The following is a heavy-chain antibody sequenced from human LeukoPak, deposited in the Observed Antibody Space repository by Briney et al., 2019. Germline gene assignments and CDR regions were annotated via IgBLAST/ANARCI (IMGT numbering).Heavy chain of an antibody. D-gene: IGHD6-19*01. Sequence: GESLKISCKGSGYIFPTYWIGWVRQMPGKGLEWMGIIYPDDSDTRYSPSFEGQVTISADKSISTAYLQWGSLKASDTAMYYCARRRGYSSGWATSGPYYFDYWGQGTLVTVSS. CDR3: ARRRGYSSGWATSGPYYFDY. V-gene: IGHV5-51*01. J-gene: IGHJ4*02. CDR1: GYIFPTYW. CDR2: IYPDDSDT.